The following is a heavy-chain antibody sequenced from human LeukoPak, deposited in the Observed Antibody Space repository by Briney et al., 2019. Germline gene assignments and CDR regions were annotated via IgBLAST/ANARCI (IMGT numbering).Heavy chain of an antibody. CDR1: GFTFSSYA. CDR2: SSGSGGST. D-gene: IGHD6-13*01. CDR3: AKAGGSWLLKRGFDY. J-gene: IGHJ4*02. Sequence: GGSLRLCCAAAGFTFSSYAMSPVRQAPGRGLEWVSASSGSGGSTYYADSVKGRFTISRDNSKNKLYLQMNSLRAEDTAVYYCAKAGGSWLLKRGFDYWGQGTLVTVSS. V-gene: IGHV3-23*01.